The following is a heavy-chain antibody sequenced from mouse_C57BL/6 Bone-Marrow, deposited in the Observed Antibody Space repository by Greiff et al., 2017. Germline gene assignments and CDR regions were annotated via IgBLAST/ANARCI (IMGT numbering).Heavy chain of an antibody. CDR1: GYTFTSYW. V-gene: IGHV1-53*01. Sequence: QVQLKQPGTELVKPGASVKLSCKASGYTFTSYWMHWVKQRPGQGLEWIGNINPSNGGPNYNEKFKSQATLTVDKSSSTDYMQLSSLTSEVSSVYYCARGLGLGDGGQGTTLTVSS. D-gene: IGHD4-1*01. J-gene: IGHJ2*01. CDR2: INPSNGGP. CDR3: ARGLGLGD.